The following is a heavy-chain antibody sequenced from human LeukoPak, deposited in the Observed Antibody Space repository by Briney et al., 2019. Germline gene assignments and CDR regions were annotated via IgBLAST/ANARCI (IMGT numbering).Heavy chain of an antibody. CDR3: ARQAEYYDSSGYLKLDPFDY. D-gene: IGHD3-22*01. CDR1: GGSIGRSSYY. V-gene: IGHV4-39*01. Sequence: SETLSLTCAVSGGSIGRSSYYWGWIRQPPGKGLEWIGSNYYSGSTYYNPSLKSRVTISVDTSKNQFSLKLRSVTAADTAVYYCARQAEYYDSSGYLKLDPFDYWGQGTLVTVSS. J-gene: IGHJ4*02. CDR2: NYYSGST.